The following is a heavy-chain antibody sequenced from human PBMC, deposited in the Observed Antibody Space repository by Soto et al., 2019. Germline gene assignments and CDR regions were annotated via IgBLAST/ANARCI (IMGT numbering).Heavy chain of an antibody. J-gene: IGHJ5*02. CDR2: IKSKADGETK. CDR3: CVIKRRDQYSTSGYWFDP. V-gene: IGHV3-15*01. D-gene: IGHD4-4*01. CDR1: GFTFSHAW. Sequence: GSLRLSCAASGFTFSHAWMSWVRQAPGKGLEWVGRIKSKADGETKDYGAPVRGRFTISRDDSQDILYLHMNSLRIEDTAVYYCCVIKRRDQYSTSGYWFDPWGPGTLVTVSS.